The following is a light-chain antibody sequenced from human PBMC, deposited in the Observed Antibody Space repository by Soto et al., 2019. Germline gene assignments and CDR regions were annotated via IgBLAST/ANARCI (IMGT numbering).Light chain of an antibody. CDR1: QGISSY. CDR3: QQLNSYPLT. CDR2: AAS. J-gene: IGKJ5*01. V-gene: IGKV1-9*01. Sequence: GARVTITCRASQGISSYLAWYQQKPGKAPKLLIYAASTLQTGVPSRFSGSESGTEFTLTISSLQPEDFATYYCQQLNSYPLTFGQGTRLEIK.